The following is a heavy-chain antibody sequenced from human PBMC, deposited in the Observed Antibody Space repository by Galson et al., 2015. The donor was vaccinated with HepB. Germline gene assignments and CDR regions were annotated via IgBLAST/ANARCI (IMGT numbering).Heavy chain of an antibody. J-gene: IGHJ5*02. Sequence: ETLSLTCTVSGGSISEKTYYWGWIRQPPGKGLEYIGSLYYTGNTYYNPSLKSRVSISADRSKNQFSLKLSSVTAADTAVYYCARGYGESSGYFCPWAWGQGTLVTVSS. CDR3: ARGYGESSGYFCPWA. D-gene: IGHD3-22*01. CDR1: GGSISEKTYY. CDR2: LYYTGNT. V-gene: IGHV4-39*07.